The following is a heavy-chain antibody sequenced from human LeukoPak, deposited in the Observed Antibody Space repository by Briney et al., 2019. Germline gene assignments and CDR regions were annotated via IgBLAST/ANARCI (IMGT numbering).Heavy chain of an antibody. CDR1: GGSFSGYY. CDR3: ATWRTAKTGFDY. J-gene: IGHJ4*02. V-gene: IGHV4-34*01. Sequence: SETLSLTCTVYGGSFSGYYWSWIRQPPGKGLEWIGEINHSGSTNYNPSLKSRVTISVDTSKNQFSLKLSSVTAADTAVYYCATWRTAKTGFDYWGQGTLVTVSS. CDR2: INHSGST. D-gene: IGHD1-1*01.